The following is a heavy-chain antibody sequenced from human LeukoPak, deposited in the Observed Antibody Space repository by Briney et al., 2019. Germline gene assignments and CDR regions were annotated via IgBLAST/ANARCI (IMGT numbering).Heavy chain of an antibody. Sequence: ASVKVSCKASGYTFTGYYMHWLRQAPAQGLEWMGWINPNSGSTNYEQKFQDRVTMTRDTSISTAYMELSRMRSDDTAVYYCARGIAVAGKAWYFDLWGRGTLVTVSS. J-gene: IGHJ2*01. CDR1: GYTFTGYY. CDR3: ARGIAVAGKAWYFDL. D-gene: IGHD6-19*01. CDR2: INPNSGST. V-gene: IGHV1-2*02.